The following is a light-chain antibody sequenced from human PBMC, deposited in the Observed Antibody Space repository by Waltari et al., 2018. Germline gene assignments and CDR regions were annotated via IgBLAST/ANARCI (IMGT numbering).Light chain of an antibody. CDR1: QGVSNW. Sequence: DIQMTQSPSSVSASVGDRVSITCRASQGVSNWLAWYQQKPGKAPQLLLYAASSLQSGVPSRFSGSGSGTDFTLTISSLQPEDFATYYCQQANSFPITFGQGTRLEIK. J-gene: IGKJ5*01. V-gene: IGKV1-12*01. CDR3: QQANSFPIT. CDR2: AAS.